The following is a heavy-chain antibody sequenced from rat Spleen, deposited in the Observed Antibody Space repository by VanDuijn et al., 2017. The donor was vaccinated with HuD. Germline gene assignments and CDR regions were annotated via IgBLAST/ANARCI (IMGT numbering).Heavy chain of an antibody. CDR3: ARHSNPLFDY. Sequence: EVQLVESGGGLVQPGRSMKLSCAASGFTFSNYDMAWVRQAPTKGLEWVASISYDGSSTYYRDSVKGRFTISRDNAQSTLYLQMDSLRSEDTATYYCARHSNPLFDYWGQGVMVTVSS. D-gene: IGHD3-1*01. V-gene: IGHV5-25*01. CDR1: GFTFSNYD. J-gene: IGHJ2*01. CDR2: ISYDGSST.